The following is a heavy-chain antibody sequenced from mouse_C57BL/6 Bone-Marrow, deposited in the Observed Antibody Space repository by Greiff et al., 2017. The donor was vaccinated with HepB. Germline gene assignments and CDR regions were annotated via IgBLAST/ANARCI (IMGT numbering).Heavy chain of an antibody. D-gene: IGHD6-2*01. CDR2: INPSTGGT. J-gene: IGHJ3*01. CDR1: GYSFTGYY. V-gene: IGHV1-42*01. CDR3: ARVISGGAWFAY. Sequence: VQLKQSGPELVKPGASVKISCKASGYSFTGYYMNWVKQSPEKSLEWIGEINPSTGGTTYNQKFKAKATLTVDKSSSTAYMQLKSLTSEDSAVYYCARVISGGAWFAYWGQGTLVTVSA.